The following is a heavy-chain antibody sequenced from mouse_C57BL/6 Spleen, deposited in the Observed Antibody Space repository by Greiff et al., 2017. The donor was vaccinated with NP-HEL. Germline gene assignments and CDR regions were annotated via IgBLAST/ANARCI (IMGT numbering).Heavy chain of an antibody. CDR2: IPPNSGST. J-gene: IGHJ4*01. Sequence: QVQLQQPGAELVKPGASVKLSCKASGYTFTSYWMHWVKQRPGQGLEWIGMIPPNSGSTNYNEKFKSKATLTVDKSSSTAYMQLSSLTSEDSAVYYCARYHYYGSSYYAMDYWGQGTSVTVSS. CDR3: ARYHYYGSSYYAMDY. V-gene: IGHV1-64*01. CDR1: GYTFTSYW. D-gene: IGHD1-1*01.